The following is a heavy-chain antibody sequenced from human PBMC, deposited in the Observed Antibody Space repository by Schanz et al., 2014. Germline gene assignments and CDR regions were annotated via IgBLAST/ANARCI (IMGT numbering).Heavy chain of an antibody. CDR3: AREVGLYDRGWFDP. CDR2: ISAYTNNT. J-gene: IGHJ5*02. CDR1: GYTFVSYS. D-gene: IGHD3-22*01. V-gene: IGHV1-18*04. Sequence: QVQLVQSGAEVKKPGASVKVSCKASGYTFVSYSMHWVRQAPGQGLEWMGWISAYTNNTNYAQKVQGRVTMTTDTSTGTAYMELRSLRSDDTAVYYCAREVGLYDRGWFDPWGQGTLVTVSS.